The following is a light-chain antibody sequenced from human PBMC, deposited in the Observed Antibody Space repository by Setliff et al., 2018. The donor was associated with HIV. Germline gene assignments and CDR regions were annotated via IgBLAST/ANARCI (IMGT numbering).Light chain of an antibody. J-gene: IGLJ3*02. CDR2: EVS. V-gene: IGLV2-14*01. CDR3: SSYTSSSTWV. CDR1: SSYVGSYNY. Sequence: QSVLTQPASVSGSPGQSTTIPCTGTSSYVGSYNYVSWYQQHPGKAPKLMIYEVSNRPSGVSNRFSGSKSGNTASLTISGLQAEDEGDYYCSSYTSSSTWVFGGGTKVTVL.